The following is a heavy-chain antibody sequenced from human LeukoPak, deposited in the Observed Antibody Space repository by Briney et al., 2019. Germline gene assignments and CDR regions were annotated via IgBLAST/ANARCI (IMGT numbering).Heavy chain of an antibody. CDR3: ARDLDYYGSGSYFRY. CDR1: GYTFTSYA. J-gene: IGHJ4*02. D-gene: IGHD3-10*01. V-gene: IGHV1-3*01. CDR2: INAGNGNT. Sequence: GASVKVSCTASGYTFTSYAMHWVRQAPGQRLEWMGWINAGNGNTKYSQKFQGRVTITRDTSASTAYMELSSLRSEDTAVYYCARDLDYYGSGSYFRYWGQGTLVTVSS.